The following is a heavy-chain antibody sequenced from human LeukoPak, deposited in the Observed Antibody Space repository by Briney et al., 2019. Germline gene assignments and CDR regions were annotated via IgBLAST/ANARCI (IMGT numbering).Heavy chain of an antibody. CDR3: ARDQASYYYDSSSYYFR. D-gene: IGHD3-22*01. J-gene: IGHJ3*01. CDR2: INPNSGGT. Sequence: ASVKVSCKASGYTFTGYYMHWVRQAPGQGLEWMGWINPNSGGTNYAQKFQGRVTMTRDTSISTAYMELSRLRSDDTAVYYCARDQASYYYDSSSYYFRWGQGTMVTVSS. V-gene: IGHV1-2*02. CDR1: GYTFTGYY.